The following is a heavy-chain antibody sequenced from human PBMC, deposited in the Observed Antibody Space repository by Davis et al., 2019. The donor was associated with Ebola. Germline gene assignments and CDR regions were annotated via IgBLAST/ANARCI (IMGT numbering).Heavy chain of an antibody. D-gene: IGHD6-13*01. CDR1: GGSFSGYY. CDR2: VYDSGST. J-gene: IGHJ5*02. V-gene: IGHV4-59*01. Sequence: MPSETLSLTCAVSGGSFSGYYWGWIRQPPGKRLEWIGYVYDSGSTNYNPSLKSRVSISVDTSKNQFSLKVNSVTAADTAVYYCARRRGYLAAAGPNWFDPWGQGTLVTVSS. CDR3: ARRRGYLAAAGPNWFDP.